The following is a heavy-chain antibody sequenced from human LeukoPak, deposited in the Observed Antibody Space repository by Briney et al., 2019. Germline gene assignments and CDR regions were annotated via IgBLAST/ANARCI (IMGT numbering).Heavy chain of an antibody. V-gene: IGHV4-4*02. CDR2: IFHSGST. CDR3: ARGPYSYDSSGAFDI. CDR1: SDSIFSSNW. J-gene: IGHJ3*02. D-gene: IGHD3-22*01. Sequence: SGTLSLTCAVSSDSIFSSNWWSWVRQPPGKGLEWIGQIFHSGSTSYSPSLKSRVTISMDKSKNQFSLRLTSVTAADTAVYFCARGPYSYDSSGAFDIWGQGTMVTVSS.